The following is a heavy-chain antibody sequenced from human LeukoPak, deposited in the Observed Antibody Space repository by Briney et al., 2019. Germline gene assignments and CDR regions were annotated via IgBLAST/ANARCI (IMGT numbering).Heavy chain of an antibody. D-gene: IGHD6-19*01. J-gene: IGHJ4*02. CDR2: ISSDSSTI. V-gene: IGHV3-48*01. Sequence: GGSLRLSCAASGFTFSSYSMNWVRQAPGKGLKWISYISSDSSTIYYADSVKGRFTISRDNAKNSLYLQMNSLRAEDTAVYYCARLRSAVGIDYWGQGTLVTVSS. CDR1: GFTFSSYS. CDR3: ARLRSAVGIDY.